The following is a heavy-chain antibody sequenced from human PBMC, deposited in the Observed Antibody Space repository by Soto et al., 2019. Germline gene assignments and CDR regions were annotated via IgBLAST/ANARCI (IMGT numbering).Heavy chain of an antibody. J-gene: IGHJ4*02. CDR1: GYTFTGYY. D-gene: IGHD2-15*01. CDR3: ARDGDCSGGSCYYY. Sequence: QVQLVQSGAEVKKPGASVKVSCKASGYTFTGYYMHWVRQAPGQGLEWMGWINPNSGGTNYAQKCQGWVTMNRDTSISPAYMELSRLRSDDTAVYYCARDGDCSGGSCYYYWGQGTLVTVSS. CDR2: INPNSGGT. V-gene: IGHV1-2*04.